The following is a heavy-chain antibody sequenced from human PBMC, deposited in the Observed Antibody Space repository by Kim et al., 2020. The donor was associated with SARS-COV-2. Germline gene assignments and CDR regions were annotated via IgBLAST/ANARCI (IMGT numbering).Heavy chain of an antibody. CDR2: LDPEDGET. J-gene: IGHJ4*02. CDR3: ARVWYGGSYGQYFDY. V-gene: IGHV1-24*01. D-gene: IGHD1-26*01. Sequence: ASVKVSCKVSGYTLTELSMHWVRQAPGKGLEWMGGLDPEDGETIYAQKFQGRVTMTEDTSTDTAYMELSSLRSEDTAVYYCARVWYGGSYGQYFDYWGQGTLVTVSS. CDR1: GYTLTELS.